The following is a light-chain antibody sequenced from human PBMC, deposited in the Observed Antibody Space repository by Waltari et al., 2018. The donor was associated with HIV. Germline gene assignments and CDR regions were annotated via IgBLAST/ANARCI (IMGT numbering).Light chain of an antibody. V-gene: IGKV1-5*03. CDR2: KAS. CDR1: QSISSW. Sequence: DIQINQSPSTLSASVGDHVIITCRARQSISSWLAWYQQKPWKAPKLLIYKASTLKSGVASRFSGSGSGTEFTLTISSLQPDDFATYYCQQYNSYSRAFGQGTKVEI. CDR3: QQYNSYSRA. J-gene: IGKJ1*01.